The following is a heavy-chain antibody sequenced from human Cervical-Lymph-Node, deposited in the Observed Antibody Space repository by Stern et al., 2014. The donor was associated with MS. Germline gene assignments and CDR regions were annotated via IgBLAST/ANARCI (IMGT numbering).Heavy chain of an antibody. Sequence: EVQLEESGAEVKKPGESLKISCKGSGDGFTNYWIGWVRQMPGKGLEWMGIVYPGDSDTRYSPSFQGQVTISADKSTNTAYLQWSSLKASDSAMYYCAREGYASTYYYFDYWGQGTLVTVSS. CDR1: GDGFTNYW. CDR2: VYPGDSDT. D-gene: IGHD2-2*01. V-gene: IGHV5-51*01. J-gene: IGHJ4*02. CDR3: AREGYASTYYYFDY.